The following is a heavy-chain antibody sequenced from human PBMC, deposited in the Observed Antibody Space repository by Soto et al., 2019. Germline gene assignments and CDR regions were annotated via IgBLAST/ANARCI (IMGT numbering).Heavy chain of an antibody. D-gene: IGHD7-27*01. V-gene: IGHV4-31*03. CDR1: GDSIRGGGHY. CDR2: VYHSGST. Sequence: QVQLQESGPGLVKPSQTLSLTCSVSGDSIRGGGHYWNWIRTFPGNGLEWIGYVYHSGSTHYNTSLRGRLTISIDTSKNPFSLRLISGTAADKALYYCARDTGLAPTVWGYWGHGTPVTVSS. CDR3: ARDTGLAPTVWGY. J-gene: IGHJ4*03.